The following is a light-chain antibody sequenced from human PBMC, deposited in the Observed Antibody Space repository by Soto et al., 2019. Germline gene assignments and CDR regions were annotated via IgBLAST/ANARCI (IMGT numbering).Light chain of an antibody. CDR2: AAA. Sequence: DIQMTQSPSTLSASVGDRVTITCRASQRISTYLNWYQQKLGKAPTLLIYAAATLQSGVPSRFSGGGSGTDFTLTISSLQPEDFATYFCQQCYSSPRTFGQGTKVE. J-gene: IGKJ1*01. CDR3: QQCYSSPRT. CDR1: QRISTY. V-gene: IGKV1-39*01.